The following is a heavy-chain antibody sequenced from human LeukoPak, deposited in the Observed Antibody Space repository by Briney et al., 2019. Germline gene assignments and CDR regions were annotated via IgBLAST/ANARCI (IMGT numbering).Heavy chain of an antibody. D-gene: IGHD3-10*01. CDR2: INHSGST. CDR3: ARGSVLTY. Sequence: PSETLSLTCAVYGGSFSGYYWSWIRQPPGKGLEWIGEINHSGSTNYNPSLKSRVTISVDTSKNQFSLKLSSVTAADTAVYYCARGSVLTYWGQGTLVTVSS. CDR1: GGSFSGYY. V-gene: IGHV4-34*01. J-gene: IGHJ4*02.